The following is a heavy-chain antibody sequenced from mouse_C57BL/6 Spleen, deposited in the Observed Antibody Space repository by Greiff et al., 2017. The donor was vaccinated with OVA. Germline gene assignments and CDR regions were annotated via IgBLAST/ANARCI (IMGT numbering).Heavy chain of an antibody. V-gene: IGHV1-69*01. CDR1: GYTFTSYW. Sequence: QVQLQQPGAELVMPGASVKLSCKASGYTFTSYWMHWVKQRPGQGLEWIGEIDPSDSYTNYNQKFKGKSTLTVDKSSSTAYMQLSSLTSEDAAVYYCARYDGTYLDYWGKGTTLTVSS. J-gene: IGHJ2*01. CDR3: ARYDGTYLDY. CDR2: IDPSDSYT. D-gene: IGHD2-3*01.